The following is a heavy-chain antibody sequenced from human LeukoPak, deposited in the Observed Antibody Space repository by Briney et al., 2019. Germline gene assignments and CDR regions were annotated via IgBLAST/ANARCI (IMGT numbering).Heavy chain of an antibody. V-gene: IGHV3-74*01. CDR3: VQWLVGFWFDP. D-gene: IGHD6-19*01. J-gene: IGHJ5*02. CDR1: GFTFSSYW. CDR2: INSDGSST. Sequence: PGGSLRLSCAASGFTFSSYWMHWVRQAPGKGLVWVSRINSDGSSTSYADSVKGRFTISRDNAKNTLYLQMNSLRAEDTAVYYCVQWLVGFWFDPWGQGTLVTVSS.